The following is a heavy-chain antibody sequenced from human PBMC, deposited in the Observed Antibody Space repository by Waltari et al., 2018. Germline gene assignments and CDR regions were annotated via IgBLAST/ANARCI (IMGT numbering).Heavy chain of an antibody. D-gene: IGHD6-13*01. Sequence: EVQLLESGGGLVTRGGSFRLSGAASGVALSCTWLCWVRQAPGQGLEWVGRIKSENDGGTTEYAASVKGRFTISRDDSRNTLYLQMNSLGTEDTAIYYCIAESTIWYVFYFDYWGQGSLITVSS. CDR2: IKSENDGGTT. J-gene: IGHJ4*02. CDR1: GVALSCTW. CDR3: IAESTIWYVFYFDY. V-gene: IGHV3-15*01.